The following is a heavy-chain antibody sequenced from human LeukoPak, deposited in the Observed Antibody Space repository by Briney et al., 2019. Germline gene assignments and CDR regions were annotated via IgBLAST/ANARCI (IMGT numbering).Heavy chain of an antibody. CDR1: GCGFTSYW. Sequence: GAALQISCKGSGCGFTSYWIGWVRQMPGKGLEWMGVIYGADYTTIYSPPFHGQITISADKSISTAYLQWTSLKASDTAMYYCARRPAGTRTFDYWGQGALVTVSS. V-gene: IGHV5-51*01. CDR2: IYGADYTT. J-gene: IGHJ4*02. D-gene: IGHD1-7*01. CDR3: ARRPAGTRTFDY.